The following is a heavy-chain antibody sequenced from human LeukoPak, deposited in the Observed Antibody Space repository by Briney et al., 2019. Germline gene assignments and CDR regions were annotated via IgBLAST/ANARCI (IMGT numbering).Heavy chain of an antibody. CDR2: IYYSGST. V-gene: IGHV4-59*08. D-gene: IGHD6-6*01. Sequence: SETLSLTCTVSGGSISSYYWSWIRQPPGKGLEWIGYIYYSGSTSYSPSLKSRVTISVDTSKNQFSLKLSSVTAADTAVYYCARTSAAREYFQHWGQGTLVTVSS. CDR1: GGSISSYY. CDR3: ARTSAAREYFQH. J-gene: IGHJ1*01.